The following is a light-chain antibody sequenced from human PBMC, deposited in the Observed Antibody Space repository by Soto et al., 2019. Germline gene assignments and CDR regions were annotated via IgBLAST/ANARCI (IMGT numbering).Light chain of an antibody. Sequence: EIVLTQSPATLSLSPGERSTLSCRASQIISSYLAWYQQKPDQAPRLLIYDASNRATGIPARFSGSGSGTAFTLTISSLEPEAFAVYYCHQRSTWPFTFGPGTKVDIK. CDR2: DAS. J-gene: IGKJ3*01. CDR1: QIISSY. V-gene: IGKV3-11*01. CDR3: HQRSTWPFT.